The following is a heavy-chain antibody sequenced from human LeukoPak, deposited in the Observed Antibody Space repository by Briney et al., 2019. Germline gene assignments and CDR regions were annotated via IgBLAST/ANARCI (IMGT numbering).Heavy chain of an antibody. V-gene: IGHV3-23*01. Sequence: GGSLRLSCAASGFTFSNHGMNWVRQAPGKGLEWVSAISGSGGSTYYADSVKGRFTISRDNSKNTLYLQMNSLRAEDTAVYYCAKEYGDFPFDYWGQGTLVTVSS. J-gene: IGHJ4*02. CDR3: AKEYGDFPFDY. CDR1: GFTFSNHG. CDR2: ISGSGGST. D-gene: IGHD4-17*01.